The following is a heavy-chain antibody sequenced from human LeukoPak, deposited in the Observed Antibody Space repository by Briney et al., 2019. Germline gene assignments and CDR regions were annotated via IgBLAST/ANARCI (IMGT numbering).Heavy chain of an antibody. J-gene: IGHJ6*02. CDR2: INPNNGGT. V-gene: IGHV1-2*04. D-gene: IGHD1-14*01. CDR1: GYTFTDYY. CDR3: AKPRGYYYGMDV. Sequence: ASVKVSCKASGYTFTDYYIHWVRQAPGQGLEWMGWINPNNGGTNYAQKFQGWVTMTRDTSISTAYMELSRLISEDTAVYYCAKPRGYYYGMDVWGQGTTVTVSS.